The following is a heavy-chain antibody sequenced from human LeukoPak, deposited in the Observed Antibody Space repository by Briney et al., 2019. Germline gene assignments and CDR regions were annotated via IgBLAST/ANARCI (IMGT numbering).Heavy chain of an antibody. CDR3: TRDGI. Sequence: GVSLRLFCAASGFTFSNYAMSWVRQAPGEGLEWVSCISGSGGTIYYADSVRVRFTISRDNAKNSLYLQMNSLRDEDRAVYYCTRDGIWGQGTMVTVSS. CDR1: GFTFSNYA. J-gene: IGHJ3*02. CDR2: ISGSGGTI. V-gene: IGHV3-48*02.